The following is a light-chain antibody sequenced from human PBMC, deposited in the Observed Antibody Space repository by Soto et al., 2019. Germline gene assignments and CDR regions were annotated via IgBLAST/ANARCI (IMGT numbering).Light chain of an antibody. V-gene: IGLV2-11*01. Sequence: LTQPRSVSGSPGQSVTISCTGTSSDVGGYNYVSWYQQHPGKAPKLVLYDVSKRPSGVPDRFSGSKSGNTASLTVSGLQAEDEADYSCCSYAGTYTQWVFGGGTKVTVL. CDR2: DVS. J-gene: IGLJ3*02. CDR1: SSDVGGYNY. CDR3: CSYAGTYTQWV.